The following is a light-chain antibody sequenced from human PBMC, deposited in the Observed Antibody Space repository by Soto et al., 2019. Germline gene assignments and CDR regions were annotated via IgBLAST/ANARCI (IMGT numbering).Light chain of an antibody. V-gene: IGLV2-14*01. CDR3: CSYTSTSTRVV. CDR1: SSDVGGYNY. J-gene: IGLJ2*01. CDR2: EVS. Sequence: QSALTQPASVSGSPGQSITISCTGTSSDVGGYNYVSWYQQHPGKAPKLMIYEVSDRPSGVSNRFSGSKSGNTASLTISGLQAEDEADYYCCSYTSTSTRVVFGGRTKLTVL.